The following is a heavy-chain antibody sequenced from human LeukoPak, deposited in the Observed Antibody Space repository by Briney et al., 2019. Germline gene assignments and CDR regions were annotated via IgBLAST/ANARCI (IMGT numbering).Heavy chain of an antibody. CDR3: ARTVTVALKDY. V-gene: IGHV1-46*01. D-gene: IGHD6-19*01. J-gene: IGHJ4*02. CDR2: INPSGGS. CDR1: EYTFSIYN. Sequence: ASVKVSCKASEYTFSIYNMHWVRQAPGQGLEWMGIINPSGGSAQKFQGRVTMTRDTSISTAYMELSSLRSEDTAVYYCARTVTVALKDYWGQGTLVTVSS.